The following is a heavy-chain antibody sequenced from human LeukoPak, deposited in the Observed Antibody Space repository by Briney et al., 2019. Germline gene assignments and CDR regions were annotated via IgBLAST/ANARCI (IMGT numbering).Heavy chain of an antibody. CDR1: GFTFSSHA. V-gene: IGHV3-23*01. D-gene: IGHD2-15*01. CDR3: TKNVPGRAIDY. CDR2: VGTGFDS. J-gene: IGHJ4*02. Sequence: GGSLRLSCVASGFTFSSHAMSWVRQAPGKGLEWVSTVGTGFDSYYTDSVKGRFTISRDNSKNTLSLQMSSLRAEDTATYYCTKNVPGRAIDYWGQGTLVTVSS.